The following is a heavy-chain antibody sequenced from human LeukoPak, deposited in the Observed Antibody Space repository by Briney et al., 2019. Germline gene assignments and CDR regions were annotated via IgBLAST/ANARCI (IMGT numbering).Heavy chain of an antibody. CDR2: IIPMLGIA. CDR3: ARDWDYYDPGGFSSLFDC. D-gene: IGHD3-22*01. Sequence: ASVKVSCKASGGTFSSYAISWVRQAPGQGLAWMGRIIPMLGIANYAQKFQGRVTITADKSTSTAYMELSSLRSEDTAVYYCARDWDYYDPGGFSSLFDCWGQGTLVTVSS. CDR1: GGTFSSYA. J-gene: IGHJ4*02. V-gene: IGHV1-69*04.